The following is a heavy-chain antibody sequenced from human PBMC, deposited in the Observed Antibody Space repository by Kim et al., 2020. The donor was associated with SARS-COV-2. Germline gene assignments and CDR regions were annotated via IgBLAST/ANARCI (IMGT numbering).Heavy chain of an antibody. D-gene: IGHD2-21*02. Sequence: GGSLRLSCAASGFTVSTYAINWVRQAPGKGLEWLSYSSSSGGTTYYTDSVKARFTISRDNARNSLHLQMNSLRDEDTAVYYCARDFRDHSGDWGFQDWGQGTLVTVSS. CDR3: ARDFRDHSGDWGFQD. J-gene: IGHJ1*01. V-gene: IGHV3-48*03. CDR1: GFTVSTYA. CDR2: SSSSGGTT.